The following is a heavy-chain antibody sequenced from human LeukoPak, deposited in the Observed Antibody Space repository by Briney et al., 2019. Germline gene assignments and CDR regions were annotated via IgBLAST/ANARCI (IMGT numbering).Heavy chain of an antibody. V-gene: IGHV4-59*01. D-gene: IGHD5-12*01. Sequence: PSETLSLTCTVSSGSISSYYWNWIRQPPGKGLEWIGYIYYSGSTNYNPSLKSRVTISVDTSKNQSSLRLSSVTAADTAVYYCARESLGYDFDYWGQGTLVTVSS. J-gene: IGHJ4*02. CDR2: IYYSGST. CDR3: ARESLGYDFDY. CDR1: SGSISSYY.